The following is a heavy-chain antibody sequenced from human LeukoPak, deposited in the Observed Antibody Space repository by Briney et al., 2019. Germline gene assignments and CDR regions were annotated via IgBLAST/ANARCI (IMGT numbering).Heavy chain of an antibody. CDR3: AREKPVEMATMRPVYYYYYGMDV. V-gene: IGHV1-69*04. CDR2: IIPILGIA. Sequence: ASVKVSCKASGGTFSSYAISWVRQAPGQGLEWMGRIIPILGIANYAQKFQGRVTITADKSTSTAYMELSSLRSEDTAVYYCAREKPVEMATMRPVYYYYYGMDVWGQGTTVTVSS. CDR1: GGTFSSYA. D-gene: IGHD5-24*01. J-gene: IGHJ6*02.